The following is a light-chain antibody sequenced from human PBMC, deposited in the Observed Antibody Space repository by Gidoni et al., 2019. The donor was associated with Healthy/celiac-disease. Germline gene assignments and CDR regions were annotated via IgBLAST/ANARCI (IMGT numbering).Light chain of an antibody. V-gene: IGLV3-21*02. Sequence: SYVLTHPPSVSVAPGQTARITCGGNNIGSKSVHWYQQKPGQAPVLVVYDDSDRPSGLPERFSGSNSGNTATLTISRVEAGDEADYYCQVWDSSSDHVVFGGGTKLTVL. J-gene: IGLJ2*01. CDR3: QVWDSSSDHVV. CDR1: NIGSKS. CDR2: DDS.